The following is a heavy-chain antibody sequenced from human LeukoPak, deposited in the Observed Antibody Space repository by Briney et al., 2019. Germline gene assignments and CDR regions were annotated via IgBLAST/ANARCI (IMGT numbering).Heavy chain of an antibody. J-gene: IGHJ6*02. CDR2: ISSNGGST. V-gene: IGHV3-64*01. Sequence: GGSLRLSCAASGFTFSSYAMHWVRQAPGKGLEYVSAISSNGGSTYYANSVKGRFTISRDNSKNTLYLQMGSLRAEDMAVYYCARDPRPYYYGSGSPMDVWGQGTTVTVSS. D-gene: IGHD3-10*01. CDR3: ARDPRPYYYGSGSPMDV. CDR1: GFTFSSYA.